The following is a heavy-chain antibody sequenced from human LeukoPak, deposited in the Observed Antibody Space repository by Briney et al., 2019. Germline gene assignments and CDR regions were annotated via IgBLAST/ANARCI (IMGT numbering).Heavy chain of an antibody. V-gene: IGHV3-48*03. CDR1: GFSFSSYE. J-gene: IGHJ3*02. D-gene: IGHD5-12*01. Sequence: GGSLRLSCAASGFSFSSYEMNWVRLAPGKGLEWVSHISSSATNIYYADSVKGRFTISRDNAKNSLYLQTNSLRAEDTAVYYCAKERGYDALDIWGQGTMVTVSS. CDR2: ISSSATNI. CDR3: AKERGYDALDI.